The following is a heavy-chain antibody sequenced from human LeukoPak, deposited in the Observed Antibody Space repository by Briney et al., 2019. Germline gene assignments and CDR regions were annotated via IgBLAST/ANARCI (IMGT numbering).Heavy chain of an antibody. CDR2: INPSGGST. CDR3: ARSMVRGVIIATPFDY. J-gene: IGHJ4*02. D-gene: IGHD3-10*01. CDR1: GYTFTSYY. Sequence: ASVKVSCKASGYTFTSYYMHWVRQAPGQGLEWMGIINPSGGSTSYAQKFQGRVTISVDTSKNQFSLKLSSVTAADTAVYYCARSMVRGVIIATPFDYWGQGTLVTVSS. V-gene: IGHV1-46*01.